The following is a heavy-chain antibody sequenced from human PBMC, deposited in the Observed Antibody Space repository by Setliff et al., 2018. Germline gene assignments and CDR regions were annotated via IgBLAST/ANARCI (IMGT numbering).Heavy chain of an antibody. CDR3: ARDHNYAYDY. J-gene: IGHJ4*02. D-gene: IGHD1-1*01. CDR2: IYSGGST. V-gene: IGHV3-66*01. Sequence: GGSLRLSCAASGFTVSSNYMSWVRQAPGKGLEWVSVIYSGGSTYYADSVKSRFTISRDNSKNTLYLQMNSLRAEDTAVYYCARDHNYAYDYWGQGTLVTVSS. CDR1: GFTVSSNY.